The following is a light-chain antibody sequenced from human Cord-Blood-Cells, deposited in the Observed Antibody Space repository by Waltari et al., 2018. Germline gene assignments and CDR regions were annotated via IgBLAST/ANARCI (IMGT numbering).Light chain of an antibody. CDR1: QSISSY. J-gene: IGKJ3*01. CDR2: AAS. V-gene: IGKV1-39*01. CDR3: QQSYSTPFT. Sequence: DIQMTQSPSSLSASVGDRVTITCRASQSISSYLNWYQQKPGKAPKLLIYAASSLQSGVPSRFRGSGSGTDFTLTISSLQPEDFATYSCQQSYSTPFTFGPGTKVDIK.